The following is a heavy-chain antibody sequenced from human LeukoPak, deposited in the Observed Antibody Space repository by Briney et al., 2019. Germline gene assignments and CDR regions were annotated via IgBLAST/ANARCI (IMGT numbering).Heavy chain of an antibody. Sequence: GASVKVSCKASGYTFTSYGISWVRQAPRQGLEWMGWISAYNGNTNYAQKLQGRVTMTTDTSTSTAYMELRSLRSDDTAVYYCNVDIVATGYYFDYWGQGTLVTVSS. CDR2: ISAYNGNT. V-gene: IGHV1-18*01. CDR3: NVDIVATGYYFDY. D-gene: IGHD5-12*01. J-gene: IGHJ4*02. CDR1: GYTFTSYG.